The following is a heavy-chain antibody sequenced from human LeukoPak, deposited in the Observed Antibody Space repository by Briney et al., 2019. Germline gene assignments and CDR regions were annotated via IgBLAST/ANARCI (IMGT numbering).Heavy chain of an antibody. CDR3: ARELWFGEFNWFDP. Sequence: SVKVSCKASGGTFSSYAISWVRQAPGQGLEWMGGIIPIFGTANYAKKFQGRVTITTHESTRTAYMELSSLRSEDTAVYYCARELWFGEFNWFDPWGQGTLVTVSS. CDR1: GGTFSSYA. D-gene: IGHD3-10*01. V-gene: IGHV1-69*05. CDR2: IIPIFGTA. J-gene: IGHJ5*02.